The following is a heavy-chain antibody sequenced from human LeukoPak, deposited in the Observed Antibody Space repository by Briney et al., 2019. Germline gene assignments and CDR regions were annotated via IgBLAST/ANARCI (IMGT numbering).Heavy chain of an antibody. V-gene: IGHV1-2*02. CDR2: INPTSGGT. J-gene: IGHJ6*03. CDR1: GYIFSGFY. CDR3: VREGVHSADPTDFYYYFYYMDV. D-gene: IGHD3/OR15-3a*01. Sequence: ASVKVSCKASGYIFSGFYMHWVRQAPGQGLEWMGWINPTSGGTNYAQKFQGRVTMTRDTSISTAYMELSSLTSDDTAVYYCVREGVHSADPTDFYYYFYYMDVWGKGTTVTVSS.